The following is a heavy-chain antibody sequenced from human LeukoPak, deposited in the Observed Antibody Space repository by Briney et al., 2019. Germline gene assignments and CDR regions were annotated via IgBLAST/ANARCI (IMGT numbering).Heavy chain of an antibody. CDR3: ARARLDSSGYYYMDA. CDR2: VYTSGST. J-gene: IGHJ6*03. D-gene: IGHD3-22*01. V-gene: IGHV4-61*02. Sequence: SETLSLTCTVSGGSISSGNYYWSWIRQPAGKGLEWIGRVYTSGSTNYNPSLKSRVTISIDTSKNQFSLKLSSVTAADTAVYYCARARLDSSGYYYMDAWGKGTTVTVSS. CDR1: GGSISSGNYY.